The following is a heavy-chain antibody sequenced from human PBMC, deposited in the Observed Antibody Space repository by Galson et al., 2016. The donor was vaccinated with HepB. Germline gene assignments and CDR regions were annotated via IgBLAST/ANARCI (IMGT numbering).Heavy chain of an antibody. CDR3: AKVGDGYNAYYFDY. CDR1: GFTFDDYA. CDR2: ISWNSGTK. J-gene: IGHJ4*02. Sequence: SLRLSCAGSGFTFDDYAMHWVRQAPGKGLEWVSGISWNSGTKDYADSVEGRFAISRDNAKSSLYLQMNSLRAEDTALYYCAKVGDGYNAYYFDYWGPGTLVTVSS. D-gene: IGHD5-24*01. V-gene: IGHV3-9*01.